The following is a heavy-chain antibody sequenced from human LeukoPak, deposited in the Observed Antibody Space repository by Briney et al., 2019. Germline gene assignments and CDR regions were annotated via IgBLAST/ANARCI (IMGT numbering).Heavy chain of an antibody. J-gene: IGHJ4*02. Sequence: GGSLKLSCATSGFTFSGSAMHWVRQASGKGLEWVGRIRSKANSYATAYAASVKGWFTISRDDSKNTAYLQMNSLKTEDTAVYYCTSPMATRDYWGQGTLVTVSS. D-gene: IGHD5-24*01. CDR1: GFTFSGSA. CDR3: TSPMATRDY. CDR2: IRSKANSYAT. V-gene: IGHV3-73*01.